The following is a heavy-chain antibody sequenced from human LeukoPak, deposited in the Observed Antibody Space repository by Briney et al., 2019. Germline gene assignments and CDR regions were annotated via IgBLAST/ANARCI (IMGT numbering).Heavy chain of an antibody. CDR3: GKDKVGGGGYNDY. D-gene: IGHD1-14*01. J-gene: IGHJ4*02. CDR2: ISYDGSNK. V-gene: IGHV3-30*04. Sequence: GGSLRLSCAASGFTFSSYAMHWVRQAPGKGLEWVAVISYDGSNKYYADSVKGRFTISRDNSKNTLYLQMNSLTAEDTAVYYCGKDKVGGGGYNDYWGQGILVTVSS. CDR1: GFTFSSYA.